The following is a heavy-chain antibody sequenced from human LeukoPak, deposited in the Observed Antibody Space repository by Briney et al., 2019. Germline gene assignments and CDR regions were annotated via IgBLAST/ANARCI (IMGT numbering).Heavy chain of an antibody. J-gene: IGHJ4*02. D-gene: IGHD5-24*01. CDR3: MATMLRMGGNY. CDR1: GFTFSSYA. V-gene: IGHV3-23*01. CDR2: ISGSGGST. Sequence: GGSLRLSCAASGFTFSSYAMSWVRQAPGKGLEWVSAISGSGGSTYYADSVKGRFTISRDNSKNTLYLQMNSLRAEDTAVYCCMATMLRMGGNYWGQGTLVTVSS.